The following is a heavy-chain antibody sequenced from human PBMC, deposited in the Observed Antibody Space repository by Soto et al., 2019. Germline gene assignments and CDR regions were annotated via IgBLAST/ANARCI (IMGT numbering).Heavy chain of an antibody. CDR2: IYHTGST. V-gene: IGHV4-61*08. CDR1: CVTVSSDAYY. D-gene: IGHD1-26*01. Sequence: SETLSLTCTVSCVTVSSDAYYWSWIRQHPGKGLEWIGNIYHTGSTYYNPSLQSRVTISLDTSKNQLSLKLTSMTAADTAVYYCARDMHAGFTHYFDPWGQGTLVTVSS. J-gene: IGHJ5*02. CDR3: ARDMHAGFTHYFDP.